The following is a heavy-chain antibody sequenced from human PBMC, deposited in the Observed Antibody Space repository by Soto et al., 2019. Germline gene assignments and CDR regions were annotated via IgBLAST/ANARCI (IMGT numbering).Heavy chain of an antibody. Sequence: QVQLVESGGGVVQPGRSLRLSCAASGFTFSSYAMHWVRQAPGKGLEWVAVISYDGSNKYYADSVKGRFTISRDNSKNTLYLQMNSLRAEDTAVYYCAREDYGDSIYYYYGMDVW. CDR1: GFTFSSYA. J-gene: IGHJ6*01. CDR2: ISYDGSNK. V-gene: IGHV3-30-3*01. D-gene: IGHD4-17*01. CDR3: AREDYGDSIYYYYGMDV.